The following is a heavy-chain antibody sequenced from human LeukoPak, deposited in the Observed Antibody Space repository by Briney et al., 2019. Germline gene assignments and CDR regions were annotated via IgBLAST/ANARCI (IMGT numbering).Heavy chain of an antibody. Sequence: GGSLRLSCAASGFTFSSFAMSWVRQAPGKGLEWVSAITGSGDNTYYADSVKDRFTISRDNSKNTLYLQMNSLRAEDTAVYYCAKRGPAGAGKSPDYFDYWGQGTLVTVSS. CDR1: GFTFSSFA. V-gene: IGHV3-23*01. CDR3: AKRGPAGAGKSPDYFDY. D-gene: IGHD6-19*01. J-gene: IGHJ4*02. CDR2: ITGSGDNT.